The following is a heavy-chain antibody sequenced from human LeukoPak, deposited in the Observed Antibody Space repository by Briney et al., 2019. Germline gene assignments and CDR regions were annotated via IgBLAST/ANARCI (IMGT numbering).Heavy chain of an antibody. Sequence: PSETLSLTCAVSGGSFSGYYWSWIRQPPGRGLEWIGEINHSGRTNYNPSLKSRVTISVDTSKNQFSLKLNSVTAADTAVYYCARGRGYNAFDIWGQGTMVTVSS. CDR1: GGSFSGYY. V-gene: IGHV4-34*01. D-gene: IGHD5-12*01. J-gene: IGHJ3*02. CDR3: ARGRGYNAFDI. CDR2: INHSGRT.